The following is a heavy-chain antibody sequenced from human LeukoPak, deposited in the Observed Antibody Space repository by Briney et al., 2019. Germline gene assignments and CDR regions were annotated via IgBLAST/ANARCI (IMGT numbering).Heavy chain of an antibody. CDR3: ARVRYYDFWSGSQYNWFDP. CDR2: INHSGST. J-gene: IGHJ5*02. D-gene: IGHD3-3*01. V-gene: IGHV4-34*01. Sequence: SETLSLTCAVYGGSFSGYYWSWIRQPPGKGLEWIGEINHSGSTNYNPSLKSRVTISVDTSKNQFSLKLSSVTAADTAVYYCARVRYYDFWSGSQYNWFDPWGQGTLVTVSS. CDR1: GGSFSGYY.